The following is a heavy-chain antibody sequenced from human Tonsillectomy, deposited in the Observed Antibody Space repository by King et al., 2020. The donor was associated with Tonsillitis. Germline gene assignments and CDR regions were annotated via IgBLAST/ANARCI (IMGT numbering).Heavy chain of an antibody. Sequence: VQLVQSGGGVVQPGGSLRVSCAASGFSFSKSGMHWVRQAPGQGLEWVAFIRDDGSIKDYADSMKGRFTVSRDNSRNTVDLQRDSLRAEDTAVYYCAKDLTSCYDSVCYGMDVWGQGTTVTVSS. J-gene: IGHJ6*02. D-gene: IGHD3-9*01. CDR2: IRDDGSIK. CDR1: GFSFSKSG. V-gene: IGHV3-30*02. CDR3: AKDLTSCYDSVCYGMDV.